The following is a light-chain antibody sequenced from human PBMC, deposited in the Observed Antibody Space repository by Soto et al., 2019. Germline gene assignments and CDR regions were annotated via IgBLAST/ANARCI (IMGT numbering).Light chain of an antibody. CDR3: QEWDSSTAAYV. V-gene: IGLV3-1*01. CDR2: QDS. Sequence: SYELTQPPSVSVSPGQTASITCSGDKLGDKYACWYQQKPGQSPVLVIYQDSKRPSGIPERFSGSNSGNTATLTISGTQAMDEADYYCQEWDSSTAAYVFGTGTKLTVL. J-gene: IGLJ1*01. CDR1: KLGDKY.